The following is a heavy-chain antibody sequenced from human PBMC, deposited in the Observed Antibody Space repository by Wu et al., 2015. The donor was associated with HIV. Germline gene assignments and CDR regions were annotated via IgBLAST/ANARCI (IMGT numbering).Heavy chain of an antibody. J-gene: IGHJ5*02. CDR2: MNPNSGNT. D-gene: IGHD6-6*01. CDR3: AREVLEILGSSCWFDP. V-gene: IGHV1-8*03. Sequence: QVQLVQSGAEVKKPGASVKVSCKASGYTFTRYDINWVRQATGQGLEWMGWMNPNSGNTGYAQKFQGRVTITRNTSISTAYMELSSLRSEDTAVYYCAREVLEILGSSCWFDPWGQGTLVTVSS. CDR1: GYTFTRYD.